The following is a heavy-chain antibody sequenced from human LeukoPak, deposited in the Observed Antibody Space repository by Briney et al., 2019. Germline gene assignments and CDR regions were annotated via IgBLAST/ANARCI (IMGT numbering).Heavy chain of an antibody. CDR1: TVNHYH. CDR2: VHTTSGNT. CDR3: ARELRNIGEYYFDY. J-gene: IGHJ4*02. V-gene: IGHV4-4*07. Sequence: SDTLSSTCSVDTVNHYHWNWVRQPAGTGLEWIGRVHTTSGNTFANPSLLGRVTVSIDTAKNEFLLQLKHMTAAETAVYQCARELRNIGEYYFDYWGQGVPVTVSS. D-gene: IGHD1-14*01.